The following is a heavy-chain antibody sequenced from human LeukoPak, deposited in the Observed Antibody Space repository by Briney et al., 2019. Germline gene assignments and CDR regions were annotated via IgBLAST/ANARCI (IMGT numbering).Heavy chain of an antibody. CDR2: IYWNDDK. D-gene: IGHD3-16*01. J-gene: IGHJ5*02. Sequence: SGPTLVKPTQTLTLTCTFSGFSLSTSGVGVGWIRQPPGKALEWLALIYWNDDKRYSPSLKSRLTITKDTSKNQVFLTMTNMDPVYTATYYCAHSAPTRQSTYVGYWFDPWGQGTLVTVSS. CDR1: GFSLSTSGVG. V-gene: IGHV2-5*01. CDR3: AHSAPTRQSTYVGYWFDP.